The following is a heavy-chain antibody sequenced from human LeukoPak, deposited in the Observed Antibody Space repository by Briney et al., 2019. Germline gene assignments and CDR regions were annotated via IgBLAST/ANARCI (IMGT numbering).Heavy chain of an antibody. CDR1: GFTFSSYG. CDR3: ARDQGSHDAFDI. Sequence: PGGSLRLSCAASGFTFSSYGMHWVRQAPGKGLEWVAFIRYDGSNKYYADSVKGRFTISRDNSKNTLYLQMNSLRAEDTAVYYCARDQGSHDAFDIWGQGTMVTVSS. J-gene: IGHJ3*02. V-gene: IGHV3-30*02. CDR2: IRYDGSNK.